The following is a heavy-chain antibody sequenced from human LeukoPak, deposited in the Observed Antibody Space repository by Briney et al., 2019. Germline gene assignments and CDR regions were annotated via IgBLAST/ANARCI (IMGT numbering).Heavy chain of an antibody. Sequence: GGSLRLSCAASGFSFSAYSMTWVRQAPGKGLEWLSYISGSSTTIYYADSVKGRFSISRDNAKNSLFLQMNSLRNEDTAAYYCARDHYSRNDYWGQGTLVTVSS. CDR3: ARDHYSRNDY. D-gene: IGHD6-13*01. V-gene: IGHV3-48*02. J-gene: IGHJ4*02. CDR1: GFSFSAYS. CDR2: ISGSSTTI.